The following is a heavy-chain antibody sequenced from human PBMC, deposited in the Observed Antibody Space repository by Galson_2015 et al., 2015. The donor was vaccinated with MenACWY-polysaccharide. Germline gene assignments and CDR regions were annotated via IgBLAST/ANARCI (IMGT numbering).Heavy chain of an antibody. CDR2: INSDGSST. V-gene: IGHV3-74*01. CDR3: ARRDVLVNWRSYDAFDI. J-gene: IGHJ3*02. D-gene: IGHD1-20*01. Sequence: SLRLSCAASGFTFSSYWMHWVRQAPGKGLVWVSRINSDGSSTSYADSVKGRFTISRDNAKNTLYLQMNSLRAEDTAVYYCARRDVLVNWRSYDAFDIWGQGTMVTVSS. CDR1: GFTFSSYW.